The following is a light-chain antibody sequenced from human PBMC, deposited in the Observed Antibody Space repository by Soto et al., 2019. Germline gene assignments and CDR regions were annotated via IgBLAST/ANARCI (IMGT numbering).Light chain of an antibody. J-gene: IGLJ1*01. CDR3: SSFAGSYTHV. CDR2: DVT. Sequence: QSALTQPRSVSGSPGQAVTFYCTGTNSDVGGYNYVSWYQQHPDKAPKLIIYDVTKRPSGVADRFSGSKSGNTASLTISGLQAEDEADYFCSSFAGSYTHVFGTGTKLTVL. V-gene: IGLV2-11*01. CDR1: NSDVGGYNY.